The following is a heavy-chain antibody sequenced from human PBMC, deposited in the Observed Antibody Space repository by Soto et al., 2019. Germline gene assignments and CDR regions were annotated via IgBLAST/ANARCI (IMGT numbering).Heavy chain of an antibody. CDR3: ARELSTSSYGMDV. CDR2: IYYSGST. Sequence: KPSETLSLTCTVSGGSISSGDYYWSWIRQPPGKGLEWIGYIYYSGSTYYNPSLKRRVTISVDTSKNQFSLKLSSVTAADTAVYYCARELSTSSYGMDVWGQGTTVTVSS. D-gene: IGHD3-16*01. J-gene: IGHJ6*02. CDR1: GGSISSGDYY. V-gene: IGHV4-30-4*01.